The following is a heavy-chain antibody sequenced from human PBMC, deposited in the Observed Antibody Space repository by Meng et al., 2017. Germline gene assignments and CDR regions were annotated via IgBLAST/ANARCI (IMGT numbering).Heavy chain of an antibody. D-gene: IGHD3-3*01. V-gene: IGHV1-69*05. J-gene: IGHJ5*02. CDR1: GGTFSSYA. CDR3: ARGYYDFWSGYYGREDWFDP. Sequence: SVKVSCKASGGTFSSYAISWVRQAPGQGLEWMGGIIPIFGTANYAQKFQGRVTITTDESTSTAYMELSSLRPEDTAVYYCARGYYDFWSGYYGREDWFDPWGQGTLVTVSS. CDR2: IIPIFGTA.